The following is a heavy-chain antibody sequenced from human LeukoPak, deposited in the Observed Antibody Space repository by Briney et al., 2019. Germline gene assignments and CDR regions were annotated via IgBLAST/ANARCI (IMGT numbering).Heavy chain of an antibody. D-gene: IGHD2-2*01. Sequence: SETLSLTCTVSGGSISSGGYYRSWIRQHPGKGLEWIGYIYYSGSTYYNPSLKSRVTISVDTSKNQFSLKLSSVTAADTAVYYCAREGCSSTSCYRGGWFDPWGQGTLVTVSS. CDR1: GGSISSGGYY. CDR3: AREGCSSTSCYRGGWFDP. J-gene: IGHJ5*02. CDR2: IYYSGST. V-gene: IGHV4-31*03.